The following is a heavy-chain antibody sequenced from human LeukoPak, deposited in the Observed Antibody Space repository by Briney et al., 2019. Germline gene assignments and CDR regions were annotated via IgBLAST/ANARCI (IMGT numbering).Heavy chain of an antibody. CDR1: GGSISSSSYY. CDR2: IYYSGST. D-gene: IGHD4-17*01. CDR3: ARVFHGDYLYYFDY. Sequence: PSETLSLTCTVSGGSISSSSYYWGWIRQPPGKGLEWIGSIYYSGSTNYNPSLKSRVTISVDTSKNQFSLKLSSVTAADTAVYYCARVFHGDYLYYFDYWGQGTLVTVSS. J-gene: IGHJ4*02. V-gene: IGHV4-39*07.